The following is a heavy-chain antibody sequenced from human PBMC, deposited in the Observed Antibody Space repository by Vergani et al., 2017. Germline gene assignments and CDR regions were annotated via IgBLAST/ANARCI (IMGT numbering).Heavy chain of an antibody. D-gene: IGHD1-1*01. J-gene: IGHJ1*01. CDR1: GFTSSYYG. CDR2: ISYDGTQK. V-gene: IGHV3-30*03. Sequence: QVHLVESGGGVVQPGRSLRLSCVVSGFTSSYYGMHWVRQAPGKGLEWVAVISYDGTQKYYADSVKGLFTISRDNSKSTLYLQMNSLRTEDTAVYYCATTHCGTPGCQIGYFREWGQGTLVTVSS. CDR3: ATTHCGTPGCQIGYFRE.